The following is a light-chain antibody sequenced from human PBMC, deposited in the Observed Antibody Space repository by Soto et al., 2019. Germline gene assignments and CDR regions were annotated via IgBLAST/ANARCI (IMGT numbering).Light chain of an antibody. CDR3: QQYNNWPWT. CDR2: GAS. CDR1: QTVSSN. Sequence: EIILTQSPDTLSLSPGERATLSCRASQTVSSNYLAWCQQRPGQAPRLLIYGASTRAAGIPDRFSGSGSGTDFTLTISSLQSEDFAVYHCQQYNNWPWTFGQGTKVDIK. J-gene: IGKJ1*01. V-gene: IGKV3D-15*01.